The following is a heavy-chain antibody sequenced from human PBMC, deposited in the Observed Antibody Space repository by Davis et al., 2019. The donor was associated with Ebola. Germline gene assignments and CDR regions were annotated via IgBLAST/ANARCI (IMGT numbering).Heavy chain of an antibody. J-gene: IGHJ4*02. CDR2: ISSSSSYI. D-gene: IGHD4-17*01. Sequence: GGSLRLSCAASGFTFSDYYMSWIRQAPGKGLEWVSSISSSSSYIYYADSVKGRFTISRDNAKNSLYLQMNSLRAEDTAVYYCARESAAVHFDYWGQGTLVTVSS. V-gene: IGHV3-11*06. CDR3: ARESAAVHFDY. CDR1: GFTFSDYY.